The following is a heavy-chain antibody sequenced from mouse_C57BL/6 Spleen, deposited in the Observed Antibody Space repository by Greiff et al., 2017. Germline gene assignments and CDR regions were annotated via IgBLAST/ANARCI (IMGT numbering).Heavy chain of an antibody. V-gene: IGHV1-82*01. CDR2: IYPGDGDT. J-gene: IGHJ4*01. D-gene: IGHD2-5*01. CDR1: GYAFSSSW. Sequence: VQLVESGPELVKPGASVKISCKASGYAFSSSWMNWVKQRPGKGLEWIGRIYPGDGDTNYNGKFKGKATLTADKSSSTAYMQLSSLTSEDSAVYFCATYSIYAMDYWGQGTSVTVSS. CDR3: ATYSIYAMDY.